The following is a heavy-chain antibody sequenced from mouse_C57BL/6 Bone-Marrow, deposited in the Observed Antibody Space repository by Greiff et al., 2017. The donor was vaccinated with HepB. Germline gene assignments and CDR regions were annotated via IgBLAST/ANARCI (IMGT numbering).Heavy chain of an antibody. CDR1: GYTFTDYY. CDR3: AKNHAN. Sequence: EVQLQQSGPVLVKPGASVKMSCKASGYTFTDYYMNWVKQSPGKSLEWIGVINPYNGGTSYNEKFKGKATLTVDKSSSTGNMVLNSMTNEDSEVYYSAKNHANRGKGALVTV. V-gene: IGHV1-19*01. CDR2: INPYNGGT. J-gene: IGHJ3*01.